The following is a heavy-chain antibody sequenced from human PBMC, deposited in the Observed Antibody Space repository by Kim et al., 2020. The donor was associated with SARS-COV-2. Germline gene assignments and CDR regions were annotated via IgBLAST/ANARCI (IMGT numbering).Heavy chain of an antibody. CDR2: IDPSDSYT. V-gene: IGHV5-10-1*01. CDR1: GYSFTSYW. Sequence: GESLKISCKGSGYSFTSYWISWVRQMPGKGLEWMGRIDPSDSYTNYSPSFQGHVTISADKSIRTAYLQWSSLKAPDTAMYYWARRVDTADKYYYYGMDVWGQGTTVTGS. J-gene: IGHJ6*02. CDR3: ARRVDTADKYYYYGMDV. D-gene: IGHD5-18*01.